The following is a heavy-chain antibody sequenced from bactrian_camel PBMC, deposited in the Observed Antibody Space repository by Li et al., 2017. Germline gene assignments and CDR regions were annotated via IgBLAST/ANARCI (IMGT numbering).Heavy chain of an antibody. D-gene: IGHD2*01. CDR2: INSDGDRT. J-gene: IGHJ6*01. Sequence: HVQLVESGGGSVQPGGSLRLSCAASGFAVSSYWMLWVRQAPGKGLEWVSVINSDGDRTYYADSVKGRFTISRDNAENTLYLQLNSLKTEDTAMYYCVKDGVDFRLVVTGTTFGYWGQGTQVTVS. V-gene: IGHV3S1*01. CDR3: VKDGVDFRLVVTGTTFGY. CDR1: GFAVSSYW.